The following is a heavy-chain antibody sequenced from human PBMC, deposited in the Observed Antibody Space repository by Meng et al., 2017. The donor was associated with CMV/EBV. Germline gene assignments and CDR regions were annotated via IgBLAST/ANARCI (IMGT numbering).Heavy chain of an antibody. D-gene: IGHD4-11*01. Sequence: GESLKISCAASGFTFSNAWMSWVRQAPGKGLEWVGRIKSKTDGGTTDYAAPVKGRFTISRDDSKNTLYLQMSSLKTEDTAVYYCTTAEGGSKGDYYHYYGMDVWGQGTTVTVSS. CDR2: IKSKTDGGTT. V-gene: IGHV3-15*01. J-gene: IGHJ6*02. CDR1: GFTFSNAW. CDR3: TTAEGGSKGDYYHYYGMDV.